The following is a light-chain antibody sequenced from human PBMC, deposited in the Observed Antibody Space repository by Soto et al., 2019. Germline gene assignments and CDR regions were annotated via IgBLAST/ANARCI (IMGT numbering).Light chain of an antibody. CDR1: SSDVGGYTF. V-gene: IGLV2-8*01. Sequence: QSVLTQPPSASGSPGQSVTISCTGASSDVGGYTFVSWYQQHPGKAPKLMIYDVTKRPSGVPDRFSGSKSGNTASLTVSGLQADDEADYYCSSYAGSSVPVAFGGGTKLTVL. CDR3: SSYAGSSVPVA. J-gene: IGLJ2*01. CDR2: DVT.